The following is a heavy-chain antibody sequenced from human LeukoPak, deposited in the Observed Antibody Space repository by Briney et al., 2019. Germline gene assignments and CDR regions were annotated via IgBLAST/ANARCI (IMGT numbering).Heavy chain of an antibody. J-gene: IGHJ4*02. V-gene: IGHV4-4*07. CDR3: ARFLGTPAFDY. D-gene: IGHD4-23*01. Sequence: SETLSLTCTVSGDSIRSYNWNWIRQPAGKGLEWIGHIYNSGSADYNPSLKGRATMSIDTSKNHFPLKLTSVTAADTAVYYCARFLGTPAFDYWGPGTLVTVSS. CDR1: GDSIRSYN. CDR2: IYNSGSA.